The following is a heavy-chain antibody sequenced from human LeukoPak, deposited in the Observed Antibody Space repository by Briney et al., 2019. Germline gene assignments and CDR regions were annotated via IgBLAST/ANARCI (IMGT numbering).Heavy chain of an antibody. CDR3: ARGLEWELAFDP. Sequence: SETLSLTCAVYGGSFSGYYWSWIRQPPGKGLEWIGEINHSGSTSYNPSLKSRVTISVDTSKNQFSLKLSSVTAADTAVYYCARGLEWELAFDPWGQGTLVTVSS. J-gene: IGHJ5*02. CDR1: GGSFSGYY. V-gene: IGHV4-34*01. CDR2: INHSGST. D-gene: IGHD1-26*01.